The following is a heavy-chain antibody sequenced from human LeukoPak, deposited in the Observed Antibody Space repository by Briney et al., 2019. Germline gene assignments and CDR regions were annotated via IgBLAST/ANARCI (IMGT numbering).Heavy chain of an antibody. CDR1: GFTFSSYS. J-gene: IGHJ6*03. V-gene: IGHV3-21*01. CDR3: ARDPYSSGWPYYYYYMDV. CDR2: ISSSSSYI. D-gene: IGHD6-19*01. Sequence: PGGSLRLSCAASGFTFSSYSMNWVRQAPGKGLEWVSSISSSSSYIYYADSVKGRFTISRDNAKNSLYLQMNSLRAEDTAVYYCARDPYSSGWPYYYYYMDVWGKGTTVTVSS.